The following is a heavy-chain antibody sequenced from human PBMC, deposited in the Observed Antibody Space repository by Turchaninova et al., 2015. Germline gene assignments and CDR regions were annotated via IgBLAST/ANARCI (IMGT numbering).Heavy chain of an antibody. Sequence: EVQLVQSGGGVVKPGESLRLSCAASGFTFSVAWMSWVRQAPGQGLAWVGRIKSKNAGGTTDYSAPVKGRFTISRDYSKNTLYLQMNSLETEDTAVYFCTTVTDGGFDYWGPGALVTVSS. CDR3: TTVTDGGFDY. CDR1: GFTFSVAW. J-gene: IGHJ4*02. D-gene: IGHD4-23*01. V-gene: IGHV3-15*01. CDR2: IKSKNAGGTT.